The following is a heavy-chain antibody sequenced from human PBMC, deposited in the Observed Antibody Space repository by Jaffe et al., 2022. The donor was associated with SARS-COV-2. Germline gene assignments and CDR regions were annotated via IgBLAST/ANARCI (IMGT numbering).Heavy chain of an antibody. D-gene: IGHD3-16*02. CDR3: ARDRSFYDYVWGSYRAVGYFDY. CDR2: INHSGST. J-gene: IGHJ4*02. Sequence: QVQLQQWGAGLLKPSETLSLTCAVYGGSFSGYYWSWIRQPPGKGLEWIGEINHSGSTNYNPSLKSRVTISVDTSKNQFSLKLSSVTAADTAVYYCARDRSFYDYVWGSYRAVGYFDYWGQGTLVTVSS. V-gene: IGHV4-34*01. CDR1: GGSFSGYY.